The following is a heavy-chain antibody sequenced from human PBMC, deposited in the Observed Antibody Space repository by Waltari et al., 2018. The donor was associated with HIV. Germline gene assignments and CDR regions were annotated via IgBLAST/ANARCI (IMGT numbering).Heavy chain of an antibody. CDR2: IVFGSGNT. J-gene: IGHJ4*02. V-gene: IGHV1-58*01. Sequence: QMQLVQSGPEVKKPGTSVKVSCKASGFTFTSSAVQWVRQARGQRLEWIGWIVFGSGNTNYGQKFQERVTITRDMSTSTAYMELSSLRSEDTAVYYCAADRIHYYDSSGYYFSSLEGGYWGQGTLVTVSS. CDR3: AADRIHYYDSSGYYFSSLEGGY. CDR1: GFTFTSSA. D-gene: IGHD3-22*01.